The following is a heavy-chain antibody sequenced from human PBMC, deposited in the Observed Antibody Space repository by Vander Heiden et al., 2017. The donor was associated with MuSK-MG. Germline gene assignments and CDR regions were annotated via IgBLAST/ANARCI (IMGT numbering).Heavy chain of an antibody. CDR3: ASVRVYSGYISFDD. D-gene: IGHD5-12*01. CDR2: IYPGDSNIRD. Sequence: EEQLVQSGAEVEKPGGALKIAGKGPGYNCTNYWIGWVRQTPGKGLGWMGIIYPGDSNIRDSYSPSLQGRVTMSVDKSISTAYLQWSSLKASDTAMYFCASVRVYSGYISFDDWGQGTRVTVSS. V-gene: IGHV5-51*03. J-gene: IGHJ4*02. CDR1: GYNCTNYW.